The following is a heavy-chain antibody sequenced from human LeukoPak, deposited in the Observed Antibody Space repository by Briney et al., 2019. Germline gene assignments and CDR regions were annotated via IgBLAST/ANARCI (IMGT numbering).Heavy chain of an antibody. V-gene: IGHV3-66*01. D-gene: IGHD5-18*01. J-gene: IGHJ4*02. CDR2: IYSGGST. Sequence: QTGGSLRLSCAASGFTVSSNYMSWVRQAPGKGLEWVSVIYSGGSTYYADSVKGRFTISRDNSKNTLYLQMNSLRAEDTAVYYCAKVGTEEWIQLWSAFDYWGQGTLVTVSS. CDR3: AKVGTEEWIQLWSAFDY. CDR1: GFTVSSNY.